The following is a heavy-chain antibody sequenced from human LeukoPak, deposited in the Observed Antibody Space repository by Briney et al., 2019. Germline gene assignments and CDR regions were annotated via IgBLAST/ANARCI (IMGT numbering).Heavy chain of an antibody. D-gene: IGHD3-3*02. CDR2: INPNSCGT. CDR1: GYTFTGYY. CDR3: ARDIRDAFDI. J-gene: IGHJ3*02. V-gene: IGHV1-2*02. Sequence: ASVKVSCKASGYTFTGYYMHWVRQAPGQGLEWMGWINPNSCGTNYAQKFQRRVTMTRDTSISTAYMELSRLRSDDTAVYYCARDIRDAFDIWGQGKMVTVSS.